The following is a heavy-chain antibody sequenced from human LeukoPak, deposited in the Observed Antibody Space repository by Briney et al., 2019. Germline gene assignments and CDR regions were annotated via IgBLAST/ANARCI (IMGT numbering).Heavy chain of an antibody. D-gene: IGHD3-10*01. CDR1: GYTFTSYD. V-gene: IGHV1-8*01. CDR2: MNPNSGNT. Sequence: ASVKVSCKASGYTFTSYDINWVRQATGQGLEWMGWMNPNSGNTGYAQKFQGRVTMTRNTSISTAYMELSSLRPEDTAVYYCARWGIYGSGTYYYYGMDVWGQGTTVSVSS. CDR3: ARWGIYGSGTYYYYGMDV. J-gene: IGHJ6*02.